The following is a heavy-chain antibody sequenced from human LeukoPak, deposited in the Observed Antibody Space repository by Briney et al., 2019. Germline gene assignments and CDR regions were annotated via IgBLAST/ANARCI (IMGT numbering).Heavy chain of an antibody. CDR1: GYTFTSYY. CDR3: ARSPPGGTVAGTPHYFDY. J-gene: IGHJ4*02. CDR2: IIPIFGTA. V-gene: IGHV1-69*13. D-gene: IGHD6-19*01. Sequence: ASVKVSCKASGYTFTSYYMHWVRQAPGQGLEWMGGIIPIFGTANYAQKFQGRVTITADESTSTAYMELSSLRSEDTAVYYCARSPPGGTVAGTPHYFDYWGQGTLVTVSS.